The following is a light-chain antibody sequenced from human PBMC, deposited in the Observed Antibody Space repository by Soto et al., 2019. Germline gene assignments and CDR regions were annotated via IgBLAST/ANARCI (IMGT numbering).Light chain of an antibody. CDR1: RDIGSD. CDR3: LQDYSYPWT. J-gene: IGKJ1*01. CDR2: AAS. Sequence: IQIHQSPTSPAASVGGRITITFRASRDIGSDLSWYQQKPGKAPTLLIYAASSLQSGVPSRFSGSASGTDFTLTISSLQPEDFATYYCLQDYSYPWTFGQGTKVDI. V-gene: IGKV1-6*01.